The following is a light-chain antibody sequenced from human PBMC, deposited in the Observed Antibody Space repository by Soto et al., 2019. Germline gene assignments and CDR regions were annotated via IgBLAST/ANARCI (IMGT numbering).Light chain of an antibody. CDR3: QQYGSSPPRT. CDR1: QSVSHDF. CDR2: GAS. Sequence: IVLTQSPGVLSLSPGERAPLSCRAIQSVSHDFLAWYQQKPGQAPRLLIYGASTRATDVPDRFSGSGSGADFTLSISRLEPEDFAVYYCQQYGSSPPRTFGQGTEVDIK. V-gene: IGKV3-20*01. J-gene: IGKJ1*01.